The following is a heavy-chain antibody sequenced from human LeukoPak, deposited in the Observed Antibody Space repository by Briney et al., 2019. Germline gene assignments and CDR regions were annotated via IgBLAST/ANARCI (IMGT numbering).Heavy chain of an antibody. J-gene: IGHJ4*02. V-gene: IGHV1-8*01. CDR1: GYTFTSYD. D-gene: IGHD6-13*01. CDR2: MDPNSGNT. Sequence: ASVKVSCKASGYTFTSYDINWVRQATGQGLEWMGWMDPNSGNTGYAQKFRGRVTMTRNTSISTAYMELSSLRSEDTAVYYCASGGIAATFDYWGQGTLVTVSS. CDR3: ASGGIAATFDY.